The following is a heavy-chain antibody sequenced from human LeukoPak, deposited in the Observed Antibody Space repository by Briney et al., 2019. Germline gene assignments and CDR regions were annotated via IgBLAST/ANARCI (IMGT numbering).Heavy chain of an antibody. CDR1: GFTFSSYS. D-gene: IGHD5-18*01. V-gene: IGHV3-21*01. CDR2: ISSSGSYI. CDR3: ARGDLDTAMVRRYYFDY. J-gene: IGHJ4*02. Sequence: GGSLRLSCAASGFTFSSYSMNWVRQAPGKGLEWVSSISSSGSYIYYADSGKGRFTISRDNAKNSLYLQMNSLRAEDTAVYYCARGDLDTAMVRRYYFDYWGQGTLVTVSS.